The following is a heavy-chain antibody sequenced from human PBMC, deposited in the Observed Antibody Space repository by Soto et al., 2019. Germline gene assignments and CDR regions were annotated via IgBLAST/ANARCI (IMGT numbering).Heavy chain of an antibody. CDR1: GFTFSSYA. J-gene: IGHJ5*02. Sequence: QVQLVESGGGVVQPGRSLRLSCAASGFTFSSYAMHWVRQAPGKGLEWVAVISYDGSNKYYADSVKGRFTISRDNSKNPLYLQMNRLRAEDTAVYYCARGLDIVVVVAATLGWFDPWGQGTLVTVSS. CDR2: ISYDGSNK. D-gene: IGHD2-15*01. CDR3: ARGLDIVVVVAATLGWFDP. V-gene: IGHV3-30-3*01.